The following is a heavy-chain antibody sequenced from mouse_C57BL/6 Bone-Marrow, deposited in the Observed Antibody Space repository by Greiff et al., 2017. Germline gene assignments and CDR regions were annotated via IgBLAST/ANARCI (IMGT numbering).Heavy chain of an antibody. D-gene: IGHD1-1*01. CDR1: GFNIKDDY. Sequence: EVQLQQSGAELVRPGASVKLSCTASGFNIKDDYMHWVKQRPEQGLEWIGWIDPENGDTEYASKFQGKATITADTSSNTAYLQLSSLTSEDTAFYYCTCYYYGSSQEFAYWGQGTLVTVSA. V-gene: IGHV14-4*01. CDR2: IDPENGDT. J-gene: IGHJ3*01. CDR3: TCYYYGSSQEFAY.